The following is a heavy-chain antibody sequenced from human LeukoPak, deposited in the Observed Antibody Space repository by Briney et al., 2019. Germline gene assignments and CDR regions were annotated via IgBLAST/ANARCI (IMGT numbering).Heavy chain of an antibody. J-gene: IGHJ6*02. Sequence: GGSLRLSCAASGFTFSSYSMNWVRQAPGKGLEWVSSISSSSSYIYYADSVKGRFTISRDNAKNSLYLQMNSLRAEDTAVYYCARDNGLTIFGVVIIGLDVRGQGTTVTVSS. V-gene: IGHV3-21*01. CDR3: ARDNGLTIFGVVIIGLDV. CDR2: ISSSSSYI. CDR1: GFTFSSYS. D-gene: IGHD3-3*01.